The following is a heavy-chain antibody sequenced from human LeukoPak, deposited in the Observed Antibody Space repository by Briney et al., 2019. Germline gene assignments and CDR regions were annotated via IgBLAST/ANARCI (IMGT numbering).Heavy chain of an antibody. Sequence: GGSLRLSCAASGFTFNTYSMNWVRQAPGKGLEWVSSISSSSSYIYYADSVKGRFTISRDNAKNSLYLQMNSLRAEDTAVYYCASWAGNTQSDSWSGPFDYWGQGTLVTVSS. CDR3: ASWAGNTQSDSWSGPFDY. D-gene: IGHD3-3*01. CDR2: ISSSSSYI. V-gene: IGHV3-21*01. J-gene: IGHJ4*02. CDR1: GFTFNTYS.